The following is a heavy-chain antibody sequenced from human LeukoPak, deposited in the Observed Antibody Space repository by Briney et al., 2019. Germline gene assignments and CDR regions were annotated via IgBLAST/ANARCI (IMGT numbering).Heavy chain of an antibody. CDR3: ARFIVGATTDWFDP. D-gene: IGHD1-26*01. J-gene: IGHJ5*02. CDR1: GGSISSYY. CDR2: IYYSGST. V-gene: IGHV4-59*01. Sequence: SETLSLTCTVSGGSISSYYWSWIRQPPGQGLEWIGYIYYSGSTNYNPSLKSRVTISVDTSKNQFSLKLSSVTAADTAVYYCARFIVGATTDWFDPWGQGTLVTVSS.